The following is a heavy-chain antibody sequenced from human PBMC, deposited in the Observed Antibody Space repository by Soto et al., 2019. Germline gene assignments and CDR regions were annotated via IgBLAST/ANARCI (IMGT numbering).Heavy chain of an antibody. CDR2: ISYDGSNK. V-gene: IGHV3-30-3*01. CDR1: GFTFSSYA. CDR3: ARDYPEPSITMVRGVSYYFDY. J-gene: IGHJ4*02. Sequence: QVQLVESGGGVVQPGRSLRLSCAASGFTFSSYAMHWVRQAPGKGLEWVAVISYDGSNKYYADSVKGRFTISRDNSKNTLYLQMNSLRAEDTAVYYCARDYPEPSITMVRGVSYYFDYWGQGTLVTVSS. D-gene: IGHD3-10*01.